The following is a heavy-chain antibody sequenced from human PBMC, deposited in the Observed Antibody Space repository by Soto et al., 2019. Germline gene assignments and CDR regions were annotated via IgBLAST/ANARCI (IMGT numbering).Heavy chain of an antibody. CDR3: ARESTSGLDY. J-gene: IGHJ4*02. CDR2: VIPILNVA. D-gene: IGHD2-2*01. CDR1: GGSFGIYP. V-gene: IGHV1-69*04. Sequence: QVQLVQSGAEVKKPGSSVKVSCQTSGGSFGIYPISWVRQAPGQGLEWVGRVIPILNVANYTQKLHARRTLTADKSTTTAYMELSSLTSEDTAVYYCARESTSGLDYWGQGTLVTVSS.